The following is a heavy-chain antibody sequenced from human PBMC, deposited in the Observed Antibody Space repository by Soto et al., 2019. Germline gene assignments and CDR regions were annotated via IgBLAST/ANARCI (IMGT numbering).Heavy chain of an antibody. D-gene: IGHD6-19*01. CDR1: GFTFSNYG. CDR2: IASDGRDK. Sequence: GGSLRLSCAASGFTFSNYGMHWVRQAPGKGLEWVAVIASDGRDKKYADSVRGRFTISRDNSKNTMYLEMNSLRGDDAAVYYCAKDKGTGPAVYYFDYWGQGTLVTVSS. V-gene: IGHV3-30*18. J-gene: IGHJ4*02. CDR3: AKDKGTGPAVYYFDY.